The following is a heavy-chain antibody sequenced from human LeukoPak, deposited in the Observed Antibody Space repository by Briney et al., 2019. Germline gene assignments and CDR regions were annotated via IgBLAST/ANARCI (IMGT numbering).Heavy chain of an antibody. D-gene: IGHD1-1*01. CDR1: GFTFSSYA. J-gene: IGHJ6*03. CDR2: ISCSGGST. V-gene: IGHV3-23*01. CDR3: AKALVGTTPYCYKDG. Sequence: GGSLRLSCAASGFTFSSYAMSWVRQAPGKGLEWVAAISCSGGSTYYADSVKGRFTISRDNTKNSPYRQMNSLRAEATAVYYGAKALVGTTPYCYKDGRRKGTTATVPS.